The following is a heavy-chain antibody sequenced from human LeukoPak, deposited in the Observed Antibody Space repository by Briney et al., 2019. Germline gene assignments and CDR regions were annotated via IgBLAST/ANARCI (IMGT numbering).Heavy chain of an antibody. D-gene: IGHD2-2*01. J-gene: IGHJ4*02. CDR2: IYYSGST. CDR1: GGSISSYY. CDR3: ARVVPADYFDY. Sequence: SETLSLTCTVSGGSISSYYWSWIRQPPGKGLEWIGYIYYSGSTYYNPSLKSRVTISVDTSKNQFSLKLSSVTAADTAVYYCARVVPADYFDYWGQGTLVTVSS. V-gene: IGHV4-59*12.